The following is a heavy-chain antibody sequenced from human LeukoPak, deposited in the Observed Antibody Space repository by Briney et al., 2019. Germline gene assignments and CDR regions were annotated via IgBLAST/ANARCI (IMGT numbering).Heavy chain of an antibody. CDR3: ARAGYGSGSYDFDY. Sequence: PSETLSLTCAVSGYSISSGYYWGWIRQPPGKGLEWIGSIYHSGSTYYNPSLKSRVTISVDTSKNQFSLKLSSVTAADTAVYYCARAGYGSGSYDFDYWGQGTLVTVSS. CDR1: GYSISSGYY. J-gene: IGHJ4*02. D-gene: IGHD3-10*01. CDR2: IYHSGST. V-gene: IGHV4-38-2*01.